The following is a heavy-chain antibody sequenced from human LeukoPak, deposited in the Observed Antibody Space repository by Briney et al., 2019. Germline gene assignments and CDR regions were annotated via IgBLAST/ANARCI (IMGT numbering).Heavy chain of an antibody. CDR3: ARHSGAYCGGDCSDAFDI. Sequence: GESLKISCKGSGYSFTSYWIGRVRQMPGKGLEWMGIIYPGDSDTRYGPSFQGQVTISADKSISTAYLQWSSLKASDTAMYYCARHSGAYCGGDCSDAFDIWGQGTMVTVSS. CDR2: IYPGDSDT. D-gene: IGHD2-21*02. V-gene: IGHV5-51*01. J-gene: IGHJ3*02. CDR1: GYSFTSYW.